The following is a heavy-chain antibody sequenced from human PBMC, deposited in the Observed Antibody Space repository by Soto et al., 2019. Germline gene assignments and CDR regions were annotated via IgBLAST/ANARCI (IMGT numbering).Heavy chain of an antibody. J-gene: IGHJ3*02. Sequence: ETLSLTCAVYGGSFSGYYWSWIRQPPGKGLEWVSAISGSGGSTYYADSVKGRFTISRDNSKNTLYLQMNSLRAEDTAVYYCAKDHFGVVPEDAFDIWGQGTMVTVSS. CDR1: GGSFSGYY. V-gene: IGHV3-23*01. CDR2: ISGSGGST. D-gene: IGHD3-3*01. CDR3: AKDHFGVVPEDAFDI.